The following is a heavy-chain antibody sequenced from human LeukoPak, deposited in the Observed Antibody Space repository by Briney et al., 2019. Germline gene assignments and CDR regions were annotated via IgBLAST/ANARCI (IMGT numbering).Heavy chain of an antibody. CDR1: GYTFTGYY. J-gene: IGHJ4*02. CDR3: ARTIFWSGYPYFDY. D-gene: IGHD3-3*01. V-gene: IGHV1-2*02. CDR2: INPNSGGT. Sequence: ASVKVSCKASGYTFTGYYMHWVRQAPGQGLEWMGWINPNSGGTNYAQRFQGRVTMTRDTSISTAYMELSRLRSDDTAVYYCARTIFWSGYPYFDYWGQGALVTVSS.